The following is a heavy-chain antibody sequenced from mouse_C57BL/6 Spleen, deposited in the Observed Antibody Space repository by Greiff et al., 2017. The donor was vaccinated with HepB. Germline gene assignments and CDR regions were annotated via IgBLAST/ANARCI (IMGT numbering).Heavy chain of an antibody. CDR2: ISYDGSN. CDR3: ARGGVYYYGSSYVTFAY. V-gene: IGHV3-6*01. Sequence: ESGPGLVKPSQSLSLTCSVTGYSITSGYYWNWIRQFPGTKLEWMGYISYDGSNNYNPSLKNRISITRDTSKNQFFLKLNSVTTEDTATYYCARGGVYYYGSSYVTFAYWGQGTLVTVSA. J-gene: IGHJ3*01. CDR1: GYSITSGYY. D-gene: IGHD1-1*01.